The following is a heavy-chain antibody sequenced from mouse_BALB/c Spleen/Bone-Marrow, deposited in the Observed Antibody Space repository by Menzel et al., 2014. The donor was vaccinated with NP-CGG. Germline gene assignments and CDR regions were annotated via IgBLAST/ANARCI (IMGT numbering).Heavy chain of an antibody. CDR1: GFNIKDTY. CDR3: ARGNYYFDY. CDR2: IDPANGNT. J-gene: IGHJ2*01. Sequence: EVQRVESGAELVKPGASVKLSCTASGFNIKDTYMHWVKQRPKQGLEWIGRIDPANGNTKFDPKFQGKATITADTSSNTAYLQLSSLTSDDTAVYYCARGNYYFDYWGQGTTLTISS. V-gene: IGHV14-3*02. D-gene: IGHD2-1*01.